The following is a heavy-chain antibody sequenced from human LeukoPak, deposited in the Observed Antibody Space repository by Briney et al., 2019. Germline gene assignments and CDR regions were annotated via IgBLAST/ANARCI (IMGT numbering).Heavy chain of an antibody. Sequence: ASVKVSCKASGYTFTGYYMHWVRQAPGQRLEWMGWINPNSGGTNYAQKFQGRVTMTRDTSISTAYMELSRLRSDDTAVYYCARTFRLRLGELSLYDYWGQGTLVTVSS. V-gene: IGHV1-2*02. CDR2: INPNSGGT. D-gene: IGHD3-16*02. J-gene: IGHJ4*02. CDR3: ARTFRLRLGELSLYDY. CDR1: GYTFTGYY.